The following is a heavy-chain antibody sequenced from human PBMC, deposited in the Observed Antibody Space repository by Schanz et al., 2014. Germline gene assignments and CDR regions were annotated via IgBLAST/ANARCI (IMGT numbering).Heavy chain of an antibody. Sequence: EMQLVESGGGLVQPGRSLRLSCAASGFTFEDYAMHWVRQVPGKGLEWVAGLSWNRRSVGYANSVKGRFTISRDNANNXLXXQMKSLRHEDTALYYSVKDTNGSDSGNYHAFDVWGQGTRVTVSS. CDR2: LSWNRRSV. CDR3: VKDTNGSDSGNYHAFDV. V-gene: IGHV3-9*01. D-gene: IGHD4-17*01. CDR1: GFTFEDYA. J-gene: IGHJ3*01.